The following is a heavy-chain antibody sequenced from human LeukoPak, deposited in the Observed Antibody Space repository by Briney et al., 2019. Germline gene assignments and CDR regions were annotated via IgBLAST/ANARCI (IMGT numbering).Heavy chain of an antibody. Sequence: SVKVSCKASGYTFTGYYMHWVRQAPGQGLEWMGWINPNSGGTNYAQKFQGRVTMTRDTSISTAYMELSRLRSDDTAVYYCARDRPGFGSSPHGGDYWGQGTLVTVSS. CDR2: INPNSGGT. V-gene: IGHV1-2*02. CDR3: ARDRPGFGSSPHGGDY. CDR1: GYTFTGYY. J-gene: IGHJ4*02. D-gene: IGHD3-10*01.